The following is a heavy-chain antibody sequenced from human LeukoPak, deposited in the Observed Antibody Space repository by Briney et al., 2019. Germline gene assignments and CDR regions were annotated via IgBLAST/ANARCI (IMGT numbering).Heavy chain of an antibody. CDR1: SYSISSDYY. CDR2: IYHSGST. V-gene: IGHV4-38-2*02. CDR3: ARVTSSGRFDP. J-gene: IGHJ5*02. Sequence: PSETLSLTCTVSSYSISSDYYWGWIRQPPGKGLEWIGSIYHSGSTYYNPSLKSRVTISIDTSNNQFSLKLSSVTAADTAVYYCARVTSSGRFDPWGQGTLVTVSS. D-gene: IGHD6-19*01.